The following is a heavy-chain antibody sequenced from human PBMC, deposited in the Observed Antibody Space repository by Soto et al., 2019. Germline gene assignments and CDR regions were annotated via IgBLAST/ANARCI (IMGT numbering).Heavy chain of an antibody. J-gene: IGHJ6*02. CDR2: IYHSGST. Sequence: SETLSLTCTVSGGSITTGDHLWGWIRQPPGKGLEWIGEIYHSGSTNYNPSLKSRVTISVDKSKNQFSLKLSSVTAADTAVYYCARDPNIVLVPAALRSYYYYYGMDVWGQGTTVTVSS. V-gene: IGHV4-39*07. CDR1: GGSITTGDHL. D-gene: IGHD2-2*01. CDR3: ARDPNIVLVPAALRSYYYYYGMDV.